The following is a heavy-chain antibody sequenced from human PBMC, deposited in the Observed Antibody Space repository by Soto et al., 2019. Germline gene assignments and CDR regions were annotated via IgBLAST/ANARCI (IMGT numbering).Heavy chain of an antibody. V-gene: IGHV3-49*03. CDR2: IRSKAYGGTT. Sequence: PGGSLGLSCTASGFTFGDYAMSWFRQAPGKGLEWVGFIRSKAYGGTTEYAASVKGRFTISRDDSKSIAYLQMNSLKTEDTAVYYCTRNVRDSSSWYLAFDIRGQGTMVTVSS. CDR3: TRNVRDSSSWYLAFDI. D-gene: IGHD6-13*01. J-gene: IGHJ3*02. CDR1: GFTFGDYA.